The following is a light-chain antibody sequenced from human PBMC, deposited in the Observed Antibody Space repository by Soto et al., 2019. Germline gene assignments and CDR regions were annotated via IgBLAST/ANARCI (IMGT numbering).Light chain of an antibody. CDR3: CSYVDTTTVYV. J-gene: IGLJ1*01. V-gene: IGLV2-23*01. Sequence: QSALTQPASVSGSPGQSITISCTGTSSDVGSYNLVSWYQQHPGKAPKLMIYEGSKRPSGVSNRFSTSKSGNTASLTISGLQAEDEADYYCCSYVDTTTVYVFGTWTKLTVL. CDR2: EGS. CDR1: SSDVGSYNL.